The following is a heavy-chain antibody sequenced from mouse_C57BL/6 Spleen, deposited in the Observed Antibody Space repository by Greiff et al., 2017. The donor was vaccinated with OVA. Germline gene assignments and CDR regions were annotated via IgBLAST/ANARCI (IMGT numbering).Heavy chain of an antibody. Sequence: EVKLMESGGDLVKPGGSLKLSCAASGFTFSSYGMSWVRQTPDKRLEWVATISSGGSYTYYPDSVKGRFTISRDNAKNTLYLQMSSLKSEDTAMYYCARQEDGSSSFDYWGQGTTLTVSS. CDR1: GFTFSSYG. CDR3: ARQEDGSSSFDY. V-gene: IGHV5-6*01. D-gene: IGHD1-1*01. CDR2: ISSGGSYT. J-gene: IGHJ2*01.